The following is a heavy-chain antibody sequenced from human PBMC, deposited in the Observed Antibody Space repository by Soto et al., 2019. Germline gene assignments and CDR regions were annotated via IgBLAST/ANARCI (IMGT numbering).Heavy chain of an antibody. D-gene: IGHD6-13*01. CDR3: ARGGKYSSSWYDFFQY. Sequence: QVQLVESGGGVVQSGRSLRLSCAASGFIFSSYGMHWVRQAPGKGLEWVAVISYDGSNKYYADAVKGRFTISRDNSKNTLYLQMNSLRAEDTAVYYCARGGKYSSSWYDFFQYWGQGTLVTVSS. CDR1: GFIFSSYG. V-gene: IGHV3-30*03. CDR2: ISYDGSNK. J-gene: IGHJ1*01.